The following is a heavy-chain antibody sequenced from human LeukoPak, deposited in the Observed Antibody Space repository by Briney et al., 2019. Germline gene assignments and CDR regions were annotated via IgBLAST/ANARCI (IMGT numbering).Heavy chain of an antibody. D-gene: IGHD4-17*01. J-gene: IGHJ1*01. CDR2: IYYSGST. CDR3: AGIDYGDYVQH. Sequence: SETLSLTCTVSRGSISSYYWSWIRQPPGKGLEWIGYIYYSGSTNYNPSLKSRVTISVDTSKTQFSLKLRSVTAADTAVYYCAGIDYGDYVQHWGQGTLVTVSS. V-gene: IGHV4-59*01. CDR1: RGSISSYY.